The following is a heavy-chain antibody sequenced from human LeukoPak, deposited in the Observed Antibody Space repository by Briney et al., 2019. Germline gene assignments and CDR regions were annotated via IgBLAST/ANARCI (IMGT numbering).Heavy chain of an antibody. J-gene: IGHJ4*02. CDR2: INPGGGST. V-gene: IGHV1-46*01. CDR1: GYTFTSYY. D-gene: IGHD6-13*01. Sequence: ASVKVSCKASGYTFTSYYIHWVRQAPGQGLEWMGIINPGGGSTNYAQKFQGRVTMTRDTSTSTVYMELSSLRSEDTAVYYCARAPYSSSWYDYWGQGTLVTVSS. CDR3: ARAPYSSSWYDY.